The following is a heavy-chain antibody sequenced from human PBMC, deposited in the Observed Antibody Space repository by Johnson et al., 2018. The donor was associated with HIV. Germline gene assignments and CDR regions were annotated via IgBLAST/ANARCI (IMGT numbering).Heavy chain of an antibody. CDR1: GFTFSRYW. CDR2: IKQDGSEK. J-gene: IGHJ3*02. Sequence: VQLVESGGGLVQPGGSLRLSCGASGFTFSRYWMSWVRQAPGKGLEWVANIKQDGSEKYYVESVKGRFTISRDTAKNSLDLQMNSLRAEDTAVYYCARDKCSGGSCYDDDVFDIWGQGTMVTVSS. D-gene: IGHD2-15*01. V-gene: IGHV3-7*01. CDR3: ARDKCSGGSCYDDDVFDI.